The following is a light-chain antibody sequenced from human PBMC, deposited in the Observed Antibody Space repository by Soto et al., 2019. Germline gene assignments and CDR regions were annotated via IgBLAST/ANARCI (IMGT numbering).Light chain of an antibody. CDR3: AGWDDSLRSVI. Sequence: QSVLTQPPSASGTPGQRVPISCSGSSSNIGSNYVYWYQQLPGTAPKLLIYSNDQRPSGVPDRFSGSKSATSASLAISGLRSEDEADYYCAGWDDSLRSVIFGGGTKVTVL. V-gene: IGLV1-47*01. CDR1: SSNIGSNY. J-gene: IGLJ2*01. CDR2: SND.